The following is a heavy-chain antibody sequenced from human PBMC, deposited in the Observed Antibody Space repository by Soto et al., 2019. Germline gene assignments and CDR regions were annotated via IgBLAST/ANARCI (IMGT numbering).Heavy chain of an antibody. J-gene: IGHJ5*02. V-gene: IGHV4-34*08. D-gene: IGHD3-9*01. Sequence: SEPLCVTSAVYGGKFISYGGSWIRKSPGKGLEWIGEISHSGSPIYNPSLKSRISISVDTSKKQFYLKLSSVTAADTAVYYCQVWLNDNGADLWRKGT. CDR1: GGKFISYG. CDR2: ISHSGSP. CDR3: QVWLNDNGADL.